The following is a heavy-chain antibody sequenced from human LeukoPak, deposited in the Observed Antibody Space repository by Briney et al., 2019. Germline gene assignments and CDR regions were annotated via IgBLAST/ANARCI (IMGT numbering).Heavy chain of an antibody. D-gene: IGHD6-19*01. Sequence: ASVKVSCKASGCTFTGYYMHWVRQAPGQGLEWMGWINPNSGGTNYAQKFQGRVTMTRDTSISTVYMELSRLRSDDTAVYYCARDRTRTGYSSGWYHDYWGQGALVTVSS. CDR2: INPNSGGT. V-gene: IGHV1-2*02. J-gene: IGHJ4*02. CDR1: GCTFTGYY. CDR3: ARDRTRTGYSSGWYHDY.